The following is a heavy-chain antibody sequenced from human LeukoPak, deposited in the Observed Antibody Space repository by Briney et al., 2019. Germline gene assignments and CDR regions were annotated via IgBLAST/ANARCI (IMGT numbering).Heavy chain of an antibody. D-gene: IGHD6-19*01. Sequence: GGSLRLSCAASGCTFSSYAMHWVRQAPGKGLEYVSAISSNGGSTYYANSVKGRFTISRDNSKNTLYLQMGSLRAEDLAVSYCARDSSGWPYYFDYWGQGTLVTVSS. J-gene: IGHJ4*02. CDR1: GCTFSSYA. V-gene: IGHV3-64*01. CDR2: ISSNGGST. CDR3: ARDSSGWPYYFDY.